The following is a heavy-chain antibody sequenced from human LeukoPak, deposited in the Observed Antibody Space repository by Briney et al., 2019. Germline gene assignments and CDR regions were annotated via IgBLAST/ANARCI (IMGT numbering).Heavy chain of an antibody. CDR2: INHSGNT. Sequence: SETLSLTCTVHGEFFGGSYWNWIRQSPGKGLEWIGEINHSGNTNYNPSLKSRVTISVDTSQKQFSLRLSSVTAADTAVYYCARGLYLATRGGAAAGFLDYWGQGNLVTVSS. V-gene: IGHV4-34*01. D-gene: IGHD6-13*01. J-gene: IGHJ4*02. CDR3: ARGLYLATRGGAAAGFLDY. CDR1: GEFFGGSY.